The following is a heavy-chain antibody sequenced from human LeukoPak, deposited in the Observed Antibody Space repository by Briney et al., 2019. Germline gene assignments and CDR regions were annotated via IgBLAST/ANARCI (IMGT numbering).Heavy chain of an antibody. Sequence: GGSLRLSCAASGFTFSSYEMNWVRQAPGKGLEWVSSISSSSSYIYYADSVKGRFTISRDNAKNSLYLQMSSLRAEDTAVYYCTRGAGTGWRFDSWGQGTLLTVSS. V-gene: IGHV3-21*01. J-gene: IGHJ4*02. D-gene: IGHD6-19*01. CDR3: TRGAGTGWRFDS. CDR1: GFTFSSYE. CDR2: ISSSSSYI.